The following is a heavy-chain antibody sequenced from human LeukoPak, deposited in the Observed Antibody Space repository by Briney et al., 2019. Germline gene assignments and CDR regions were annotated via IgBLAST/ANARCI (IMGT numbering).Heavy chain of an antibody. D-gene: IGHD3-22*01. V-gene: IGHV4-31*03. Sequence: SETLSLTCTVSGGSISSGGYYWRWIRQHPGKGLEWIGYIYYSGSTYYNPSLKSRVTISVDTSKNQFSLKLSSVTAADTAVYYCARLMTYYYDSSGYFDAFDIWGQGTMVTVSS. CDR1: GGSISSGGYY. CDR3: ARLMTYYYDSSGYFDAFDI. CDR2: IYYSGST. J-gene: IGHJ3*02.